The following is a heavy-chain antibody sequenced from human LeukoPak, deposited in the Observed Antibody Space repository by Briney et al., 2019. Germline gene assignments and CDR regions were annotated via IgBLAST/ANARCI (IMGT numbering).Heavy chain of an antibody. CDR3: ARVVGATRIPT. J-gene: IGHJ5*02. Sequence: GASVKVSCKASGGTFSSYAISWVRQAPGQELEWMGGIIPIFGTANYAQKFQGRVTITTDESTSTAYMELSSLRSEDTAVYYCARVVGATRIPTWGQGTLVTVSS. V-gene: IGHV1-69*05. D-gene: IGHD1-26*01. CDR2: IIPIFGTA. CDR1: GGTFSSYA.